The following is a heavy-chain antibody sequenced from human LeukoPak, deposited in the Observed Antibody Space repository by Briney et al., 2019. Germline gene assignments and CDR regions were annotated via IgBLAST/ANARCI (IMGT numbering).Heavy chain of an antibody. D-gene: IGHD3-16*01. CDR3: AKDMTGLRDY. J-gene: IGHJ4*02. CDR1: GFTFSNYW. V-gene: IGHV3-74*01. CDR2: INTDGTST. Sequence: GGSLRLSCAASGFTFSNYWMNWVRQAPGKGLVWVSRINTDGTSTSYADSVKGRFTIARDNAKNTLYLQMNSLRAEDTAIYYCAKDMTGLRDYWGQGTLVTVPS.